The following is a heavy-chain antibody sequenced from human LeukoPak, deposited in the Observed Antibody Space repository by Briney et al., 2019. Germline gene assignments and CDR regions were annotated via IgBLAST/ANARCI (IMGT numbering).Heavy chain of an antibody. Sequence: GGSLRLSCAASGITFSGFGIHWVRQAPGKGLECVAVISYDGNDKYYGDSVKGRFTISRDNSKNTLYLQMNSLRAEDTAVYYCAKDALWEYCSGTSCYGGYFDYWGQGTLVTVSS. CDR2: ISYDGNDK. CDR3: AKDALWEYCSGTSCYGGYFDY. J-gene: IGHJ4*02. D-gene: IGHD2-2*01. V-gene: IGHV3-30*18. CDR1: GITFSGFG.